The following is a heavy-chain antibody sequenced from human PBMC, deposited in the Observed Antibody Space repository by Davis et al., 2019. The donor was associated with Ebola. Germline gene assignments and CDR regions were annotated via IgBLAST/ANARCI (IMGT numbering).Heavy chain of an antibody. CDR2: IKQDGSEK. J-gene: IGHJ6*04. CDR3: VRETYYYDSSGYLYYYYGMDV. CDR1: GFTFSSYW. Sequence: GESLKISCAASGFTFSSYWMSWVRQAPGKGLEWVANIKQDGSEKYYVDSVKGRFTISRDNAKNSLYLQMNSLRAEDTAVYYCVRETYYYDSSGYLYYYYGMDVWGKGTTVTVSS. V-gene: IGHV3-7*03. D-gene: IGHD3-22*01.